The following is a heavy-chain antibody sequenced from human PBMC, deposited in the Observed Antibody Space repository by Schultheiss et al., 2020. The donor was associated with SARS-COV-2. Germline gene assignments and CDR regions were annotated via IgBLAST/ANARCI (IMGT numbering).Heavy chain of an antibody. CDR1: GFSLSNARMG. V-gene: IGHV2-5*01. CDR3: AHRQKGATFDY. D-gene: IGHD1-26*01. Sequence: SGPTLVKPTQTLTLTCTVSGFSLSNARMGVSWIRQPPGKALEWLAPISWSDHKWYKSSLKSRLTITKDTSKNQVVLTMTNMDPVDTATYYCAHRQKGATFDYWGQGTLVTVSS. CDR2: ISWSDHK. J-gene: IGHJ4*02.